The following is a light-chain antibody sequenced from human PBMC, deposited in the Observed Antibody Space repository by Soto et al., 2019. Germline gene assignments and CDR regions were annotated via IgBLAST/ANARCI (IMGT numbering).Light chain of an antibody. CDR3: XQYKXWPPLT. CDR2: GAF. CDR1: QSVTYN. V-gene: IGKV3-15*01. J-gene: IGKJ4*01. Sequence: EIVMTQSPATLSVSPGETATLSCRASQSVTYNLAWYQQKPGQGPRLLIYGAFTRATGIPARFSGSGSGTEFTLTISXLQSEDFAXXXXXQYKXWPPLTFGGGTKVEIK.